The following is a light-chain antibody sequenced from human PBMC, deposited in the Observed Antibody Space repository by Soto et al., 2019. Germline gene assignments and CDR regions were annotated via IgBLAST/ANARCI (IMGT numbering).Light chain of an antibody. J-gene: IGKJ4*01. CDR3: HQYFIAPLT. CDR2: WAF. CDR1: QSVLVTPDNKNN. Sequence: EIVMTQSPDSLAVSLGERATINCKSSQSVLVTPDNKNNLAWYQQKPGQPPRLLIYWAFFRESRVPDRVSGSGSWTYFTLTISNLRAEEVAVYYCHQYFIAPLTFGGGTKVEIK. V-gene: IGKV4-1*01.